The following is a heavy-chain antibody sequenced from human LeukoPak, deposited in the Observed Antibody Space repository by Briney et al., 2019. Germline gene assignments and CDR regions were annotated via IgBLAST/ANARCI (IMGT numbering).Heavy chain of an antibody. D-gene: IGHD7-27*01. CDR3: ARNRRSNWESLSVIDY. V-gene: IGHV4-59*08. Sequence: PSETLSLTCAVYGGSFSGYYWTRIRQPPGEGLEWIGYINYSGSTSHNPSLNSRVTMSLDTSKNPFSLKLNAVTAADTAIYYCARNRRSNWESLSVIDYWGQGTLVTVSS. CDR2: INYSGST. CDR1: GGSFSGYY. J-gene: IGHJ4*02.